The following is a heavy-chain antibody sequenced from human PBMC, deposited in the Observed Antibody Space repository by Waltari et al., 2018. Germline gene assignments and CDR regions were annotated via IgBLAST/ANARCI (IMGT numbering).Heavy chain of an antibody. CDR2: VSPSGDP. Sequence: QESGPAVVKPAGTLSLTCSVSGASITSSDFYWGWVRQSPEQGLQWFGTVSPSGDPYYGSSLRRRVSISVGTPDNRFSLALTSVTAADTSVYYCVRHDRIYRRGWSYLDHWGPGALVIVSS. CDR3: VRHDRIYRRGWSYLDH. V-gene: IGHV4-39*01. J-gene: IGHJ4*01. CDR1: GASITSSDFY. D-gene: IGHD6-19*01.